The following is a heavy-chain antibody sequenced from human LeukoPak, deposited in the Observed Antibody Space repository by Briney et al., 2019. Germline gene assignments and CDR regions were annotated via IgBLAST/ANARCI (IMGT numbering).Heavy chain of an antibody. D-gene: IGHD3-22*01. CDR3: ARGYYYDSSALDY. V-gene: IGHV4-34*01. Sequence: LSETLSLTCAVYGGSFSGYYWSWIRQPPGKGLEWIGEINHSGSTNYNPSLKSRVTISVDTSKNQFSLKLSSVTAADTAVYYCARGYYYDSSALDYWGQGTLVTVSS. CDR1: GGSFSGYY. J-gene: IGHJ4*02. CDR2: INHSGST.